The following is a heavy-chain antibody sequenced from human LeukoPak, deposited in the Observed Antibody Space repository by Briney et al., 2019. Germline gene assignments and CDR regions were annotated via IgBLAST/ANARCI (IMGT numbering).Heavy chain of an antibody. V-gene: IGHV4-31*03. CDR3: ARVTSDYVWGSYRPPSRWFDP. J-gene: IGHJ5*02. CDR1: GGSISSGGCY. D-gene: IGHD3-16*02. CDR2: IYYNGST. Sequence: SETLSLTCTVSGGSISSGGCYWSWIRQHPGKGLEWIGYIYYNGSTYYNPSLKSRVTISVDTSKNQFSLKLSSVTAADTAVYYCARVTSDYVWGSYRPPSRWFDPWGQGTLVTVSS.